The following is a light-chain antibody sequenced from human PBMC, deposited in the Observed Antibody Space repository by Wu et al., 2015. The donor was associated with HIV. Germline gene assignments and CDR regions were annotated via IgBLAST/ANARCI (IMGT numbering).Light chain of an antibody. V-gene: IGKV3-11*01. CDR2: DAS. Sequence: ESVLTQSPATLSLSPGERATLSCRASQGVSGYLAWYQQKPGQAPRLLIYDASNRATDIPARFSGTGSATDFTLTISSLEPEDFAVYYCQQCNNLPLTFGQGTRLEIK. CDR1: QGVSGY. J-gene: IGKJ5*01. CDR3: QQCNNLPLT.